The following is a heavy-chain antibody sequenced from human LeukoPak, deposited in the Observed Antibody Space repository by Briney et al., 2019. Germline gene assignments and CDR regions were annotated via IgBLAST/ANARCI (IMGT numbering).Heavy chain of an antibody. J-gene: IGHJ4*02. D-gene: IGHD6-19*01. CDR1: GGSISSGGYY. CDR2: IYYSGST. CDR3: RAVAGQDYFDY. Sequence: SETLSLTCIVSGGSISSGGYYWSWIRQHPGKGLEWIGYIYYSGSTYYNPSLKSRVTISVDTSKNQFSLKLSSVIAADTAVYYCRAVAGQDYFDYWGQGTLVTVSS. V-gene: IGHV4-31*03.